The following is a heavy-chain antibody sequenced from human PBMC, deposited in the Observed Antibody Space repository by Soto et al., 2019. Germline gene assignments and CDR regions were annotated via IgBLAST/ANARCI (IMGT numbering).Heavy chain of an antibody. Sequence: PSETLSLTCTVSGGSIRSYYWSWIRQPPGKGLEWIGYIYYTGSTDYNPSLKSRVTMSVDTSKNQFSLKLRSVTAADTAVYYCVRDSYNFDDWGQGILVTVSS. D-gene: IGHD5-18*01. CDR2: IYYTGST. V-gene: IGHV4-59*01. CDR1: GGSIRSYY. J-gene: IGHJ4*02. CDR3: VRDSYNFDD.